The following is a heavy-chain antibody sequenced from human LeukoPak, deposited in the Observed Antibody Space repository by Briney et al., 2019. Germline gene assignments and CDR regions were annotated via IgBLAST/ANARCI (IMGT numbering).Heavy chain of an antibody. CDR3: ARDSFDPPGFDP. CDR2: ISYDGGNK. CDR1: TFTFSSYA. D-gene: IGHD3-10*01. V-gene: IGHV3-30*04. J-gene: IGHJ5*02. Sequence: GRSLTLSCAASTFTFSSYAIHWDRQAPGKVREWVAAISYDGGNKYYADSVKGRFTISRDNSKDTLYLQVNSLRAEGTAVYYCARDSFDPPGFDPWGQGSLVTVSS.